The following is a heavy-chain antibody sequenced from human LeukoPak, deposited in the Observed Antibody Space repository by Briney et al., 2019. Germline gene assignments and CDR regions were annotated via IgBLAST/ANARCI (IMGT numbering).Heavy chain of an antibody. CDR1: GFTFSSYW. CDR2: IKQDGSEK. V-gene: IGHV3-7*01. J-gene: IGHJ4*02. CDR3: AKCEFRGYCSSTSCRGEGFDY. D-gene: IGHD2-2*03. Sequence: PGGSLRLSCAASGFTFSSYWMSWVRQAPGKGLEWVANIKQDGSEKYYVDSVKGRFTISRDNSKNTLYLQMNSLRAEDTAVYYCAKCEFRGYCSSTSCRGEGFDYWGQGTLVTVSS.